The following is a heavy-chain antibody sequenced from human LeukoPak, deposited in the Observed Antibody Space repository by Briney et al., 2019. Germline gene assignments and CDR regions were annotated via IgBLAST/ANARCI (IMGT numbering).Heavy chain of an antibody. CDR3: ARDRAALRSAFDI. CDR1: GDSVSSNSAT. CDR2: TYYRSKWFN. J-gene: IGHJ3*02. V-gene: IGHV6-1*01. Sequence: SQTLSLTCAISGDSVSSNSATWNWIRQSPSRVLEWLGRTYYRSKWFNDYAVSVKSRITVNPDTSKNQFSLQLNSVTPEDTAVYYCARDRAALRSAFDIWGQGTMVTVSS. D-gene: IGHD2-21*02.